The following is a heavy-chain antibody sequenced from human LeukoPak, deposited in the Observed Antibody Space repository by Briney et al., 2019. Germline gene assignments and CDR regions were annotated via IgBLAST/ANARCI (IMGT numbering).Heavy chain of an antibody. CDR2: ISGSGGTT. D-gene: IGHD1-1*01. J-gene: IGHJ6*03. CDR1: GFTFISYA. V-gene: IGHV3-23*01. CDR3: AKDGYDYYYYYMDV. Sequence: GGSLRLSCAASGFTFISYAMSWVRQAPGKGLEWVSAISGSGGTTYYADSVKVRFTISRNNTKNTLYLQMNSLRAEDTAVYYCAKDGYDYYYYYMDVWGRGTAVTVSS.